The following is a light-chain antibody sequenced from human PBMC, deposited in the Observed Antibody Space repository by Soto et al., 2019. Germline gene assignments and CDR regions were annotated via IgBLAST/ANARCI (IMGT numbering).Light chain of an antibody. CDR3: AAWDDSLNAVV. CDR1: SSNIGSNT. Sequence: QSVLTQPPSASGTPGQRVTISCSGSSSNIGSNTVNWYQQLPGTAPKLLICSNNQRPSGVPDRFSGSKSGTSASLAISGLHSEPEADYYCAAWDDSLNAVVFGGGTKLTV. CDR2: SNN. V-gene: IGLV1-44*01. J-gene: IGLJ2*01.